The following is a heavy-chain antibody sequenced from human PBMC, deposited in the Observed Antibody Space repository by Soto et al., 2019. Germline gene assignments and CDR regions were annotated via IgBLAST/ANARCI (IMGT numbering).Heavy chain of an antibody. CDR3: ARASDDYHDSSGIKY. J-gene: IGHJ4*02. CDR2: CNSDGSRR. Sequence: RAALRLSCTASVYTFSSYWLHLVRQAQAKGLVWVSRCNSDGSRRSCSDSVKCRFTISRDNAKNMLYLQMNSLRAEDTAVYYCARASDDYHDSSGIKYWGQGTQVTVSS. V-gene: IGHV3-74*01. CDR1: VYTFSSYW. D-gene: IGHD3-22*01.